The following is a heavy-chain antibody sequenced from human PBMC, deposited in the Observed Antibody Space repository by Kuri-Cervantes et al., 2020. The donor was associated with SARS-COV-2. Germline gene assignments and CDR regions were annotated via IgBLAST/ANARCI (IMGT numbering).Heavy chain of an antibody. V-gene: IGHV3-30-3*01. Sequence: LSLTCAASGFTFSSYAMHWVRQAPGKGLEWVAVISYDGSNKYYADSVKGRFTISRDNAKNSLYLQMNSLRAEDTAVYYCARDDYDFWSGLPYYMDVWGKGTTVTDSS. CDR2: ISYDGSNK. CDR3: ARDDYDFWSGLPYYMDV. D-gene: IGHD3-3*01. CDR1: GFTFSSYA. J-gene: IGHJ6*03.